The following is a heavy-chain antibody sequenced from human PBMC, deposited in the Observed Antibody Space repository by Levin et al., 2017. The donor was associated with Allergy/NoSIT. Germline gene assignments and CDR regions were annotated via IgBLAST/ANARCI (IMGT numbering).Heavy chain of an antibody. CDR2: ISYDGSNK. D-gene: IGHD2-8*01. V-gene: IGHV3-30*04. CDR1: GFTFSSYA. CDR3: ARSVGYCTNGVCYTPYYFDY. Sequence: PGGSLRLSCAASGFTFSSYAMHWVRQAPGKGLEWVAVISYDGSNKYYADSVKGRFTISRDNSKNTLYLQMNSLRAEDTAVYYCARSVGYCTNGVCYTPYYFDYWGQGTLVTVSS. J-gene: IGHJ4*02.